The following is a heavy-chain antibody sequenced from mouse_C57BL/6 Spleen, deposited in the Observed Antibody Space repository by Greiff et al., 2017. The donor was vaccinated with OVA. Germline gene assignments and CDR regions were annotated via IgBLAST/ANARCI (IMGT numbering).Heavy chain of an antibody. Sequence: VQLQQSGPGLVAPSQSLSITCTVSGFSLTSYAISWVRQPPGKGLEWLGVIWTGGGTNYNSALISRMSNSKNNSKSQVILKMNSLQTDDTARYYGARNDYDNGLYFDYWGQGTTLTVSS. CDR1: GFSLTSYA. J-gene: IGHJ2*01. CDR2: IWTGGGT. CDR3: ARNDYDNGLYFDY. V-gene: IGHV2-9-1*01. D-gene: IGHD2-4*01.